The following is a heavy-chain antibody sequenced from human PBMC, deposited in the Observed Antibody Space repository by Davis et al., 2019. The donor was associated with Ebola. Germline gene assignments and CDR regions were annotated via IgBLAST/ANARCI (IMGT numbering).Heavy chain of an antibody. Sequence: SETLSLTCTVSGGTISNYYWTWTRQSPGKGLEWIGNGYYSGISTYNPSLKGRVTISVDTSNDQFFLRLRSVTATDTAVYYCTRGRFYNSPGAFDTWAQGTLVTVSS. CDR1: GGTISNYY. CDR2: GYYSGIS. CDR3: TRGRFYNSPGAFDT. D-gene: IGHD2/OR15-2a*01. J-gene: IGHJ1*01. V-gene: IGHV4-59*01.